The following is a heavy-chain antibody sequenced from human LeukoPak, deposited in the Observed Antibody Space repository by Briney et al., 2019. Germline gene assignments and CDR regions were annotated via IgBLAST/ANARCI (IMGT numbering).Heavy chain of an antibody. CDR3: ETTISDSSGYYGMYMDV. CDR1: GGSIRSYY. D-gene: IGHD3-22*01. J-gene: IGHJ6*03. Sequence: PSETLSLTCTVSGGSIRSYYWSWIRQPPGKGLEWIGSIYHSGSTYYNPSLKSRVTISVDTSKNQFSLKLSSVTAADTAVYYCETTISDSSGYYGMYMDVWGKGTTVTVSS. V-gene: IGHV4-59*05. CDR2: IYHSGST.